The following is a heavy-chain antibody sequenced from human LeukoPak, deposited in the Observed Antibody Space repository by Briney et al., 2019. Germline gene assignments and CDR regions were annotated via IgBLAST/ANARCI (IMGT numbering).Heavy chain of an antibody. CDR2: NSGST. CDR1: GDSLSDYF. CDR3: ARGRGYGGNYLRSFDI. V-gene: IGHV4-59*08. J-gene: IGHJ3*02. D-gene: IGHD1-26*01. Sequence: PSETLSLTCTVSGDSLSDYFWSWIRQPPGKGLGWIGYNSGSTNYNASLKSRVTILLVRSKNQFSLKLSSVTAADTAVYYCARGRGYGGNYLRSFDIWGQGTMATVSS.